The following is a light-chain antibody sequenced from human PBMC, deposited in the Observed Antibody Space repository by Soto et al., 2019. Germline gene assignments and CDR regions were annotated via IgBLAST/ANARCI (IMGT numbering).Light chain of an antibody. CDR2: SNN. V-gene: IGLV1-44*01. Sequence: QAVVTQSPSASGTPGQRVTISCSGSNSNIGSNTVNWYQQLPGTAPKLLMYSNNKRPSGVPDRFSGSKSGTSASLAISGLQSEDEADYYCAAWDDSLRGWAFGGGTKVTVL. CDR3: AAWDDSLRGWA. J-gene: IGLJ3*02. CDR1: NSNIGSNT.